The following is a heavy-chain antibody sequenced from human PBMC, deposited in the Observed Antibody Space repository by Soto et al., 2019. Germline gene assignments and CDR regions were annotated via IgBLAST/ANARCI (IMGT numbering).Heavy chain of an antibody. CDR2: VSDTGGGT. D-gene: IGHD2-2*01. CDR1: GFTLSAHA. V-gene: IGHV3-23*01. J-gene: IGHJ4*02. CDR3: ARSSSSWPHY. Sequence: EEQLLESGGGLVQPGGSLRLSCATSGFTLSAHAMSWVRQAPGKGLEWVSGVSDTGGGTYYADSVKGRFTISRDTSKNTLYLQMDSLRAEDTDVYYCARSSSSWPHYWGQGTLVTVSS.